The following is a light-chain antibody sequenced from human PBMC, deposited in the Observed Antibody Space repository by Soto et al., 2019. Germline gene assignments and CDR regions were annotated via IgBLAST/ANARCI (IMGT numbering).Light chain of an antibody. CDR1: SSNIGSNY. Sequence: QSVLTQPPSASGTPGQRVTISCSGSSSNIGSNYVYWYQQLPGTAPKLLIYRNNQRPSGVPARFSGSKSGTSASLAISGLRSEDEADYYCAAWDDSLSGRSYVFGTGTKLTVL. CDR3: AAWDDSLSGRSYV. J-gene: IGLJ1*01. CDR2: RNN. V-gene: IGLV1-47*01.